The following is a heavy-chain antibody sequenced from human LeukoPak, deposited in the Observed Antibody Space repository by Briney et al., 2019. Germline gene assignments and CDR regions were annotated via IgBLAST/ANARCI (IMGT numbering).Heavy chain of an antibody. CDR3: ARAYRLTSPRGFDP. V-gene: IGHV4-59*01. Sequence: SETLSLTCAVSGGFISGYYWNWIRQSPGKGLEWIGYIFYTGDTDYNPSLRSRVTMSVDRSNNRFSLQLASVTTADSAFYYCARAYRLTSPRGFDPWGPGILVTVSS. J-gene: IGHJ5*02. CDR2: IFYTGDT. D-gene: IGHD3-16*02. CDR1: GGFISGYY.